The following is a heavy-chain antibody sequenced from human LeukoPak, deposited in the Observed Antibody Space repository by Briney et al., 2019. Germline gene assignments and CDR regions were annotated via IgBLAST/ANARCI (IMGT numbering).Heavy chain of an antibody. J-gene: IGHJ4*02. CDR1: GFTFSSYA. D-gene: IGHD4-17*01. CDR3: ARDAKEATTHRPGLRGSFDY. CDR2: ISGGGGRT. Sequence: PGGSLRLSCAASGFTFSSYAMSWVRQAPGKGLEWVSAISGGGGRTYYADSVKGRFTISRDNAKNSLYMQMNSLRAEDTAVYYCARDAKEATTHRPGLRGSFDYWGQGSLVTVSS. V-gene: IGHV3-23*01.